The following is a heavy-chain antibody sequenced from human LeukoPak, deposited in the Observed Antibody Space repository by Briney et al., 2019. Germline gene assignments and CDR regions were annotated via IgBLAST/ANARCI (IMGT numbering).Heavy chain of an antibody. CDR3: ARGSTLGSCTSSSCHNWFDP. CDR1: GFTFSTFS. CDR2: ISGRSNYI. V-gene: IGHV3-21*01. J-gene: IGHJ5*02. D-gene: IGHD2-2*01. Sequence: PGGSLRLSCAASGFTFSTFSMNWVRQAPGKGLEWVSSISGRSNYIFYADSVKGRFTISRDNAENSLYLLLNSLRVEDTAVYYCARGSTLGSCTSSSCHNWFDPWGQGTLVTVSS.